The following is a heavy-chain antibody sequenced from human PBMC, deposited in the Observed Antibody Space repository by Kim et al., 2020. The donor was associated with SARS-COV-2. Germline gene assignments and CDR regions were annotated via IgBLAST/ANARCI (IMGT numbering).Heavy chain of an antibody. CDR1: GFTFSSYG. CDR2: ISYDGSNK. CDR3: AKSSGWYLFLAWFDY. J-gene: IGHJ4*02. Sequence: GGSLRLSCAASGFTFSSYGMHWVRQAPGKGLEWVAVISYDGSNKYYADSVKGRFTISRDNSKNTLYLQMNSLRAEDTAVYYCAKSSGWYLFLAWFDYWGQGTLVTVSS. D-gene: IGHD6-19*01. V-gene: IGHV3-30*18.